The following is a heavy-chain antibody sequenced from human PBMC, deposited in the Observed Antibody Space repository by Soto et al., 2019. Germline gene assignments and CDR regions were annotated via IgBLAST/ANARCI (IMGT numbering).Heavy chain of an antibody. Sequence: SETLSLTCTVSGGSISSYYWSWIRQPPGKGLEWIGYIYYSGSTNYNPSLKSRVTISVDTSKNQFSLKLSSVTAADTAVYYCARLPHRLGRDYYMDVWGKGTTVTVSS. J-gene: IGHJ6*03. CDR2: IYYSGST. V-gene: IGHV4-59*08. CDR3: ARLPHRLGRDYYMDV. CDR1: GGSISSYY.